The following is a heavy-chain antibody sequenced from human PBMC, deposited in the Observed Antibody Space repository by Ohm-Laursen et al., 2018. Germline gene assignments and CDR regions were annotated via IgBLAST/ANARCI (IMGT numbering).Heavy chain of an antibody. CDR2: VGNDGSVR. D-gene: IGHD6-6*01. CDR3: AQEAFEYSGPWYHHH. CDR1: GFTFNKYG. V-gene: IGHV3-30*18. Sequence: SLRLSCAASGFTFNKYGMHWVRQAPGKGLEWLGVVGNDGSVRYYADSVEGRFTISRDNSQNTLYLQMNSLRNEDAAVYYCAQEAFEYSGPWYHHHWGQGTLVTVSP. J-gene: IGHJ4*02.